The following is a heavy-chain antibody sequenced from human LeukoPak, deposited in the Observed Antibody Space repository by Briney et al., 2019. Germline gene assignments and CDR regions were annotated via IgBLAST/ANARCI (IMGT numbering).Heavy chain of an antibody. CDR1: GGSISSGGYY. V-gene: IGHV4-31*03. D-gene: IGHD3-22*01. CDR2: IYYSGST. CDR3: ARGYYDSSGYYYHVAFDY. Sequence: SETLSLTCTASGGSISSGGYYWSWIRQHPGKGLEWIGYIYYSGSTYYNPSLKSRVTISVDTSKNQFSLKLSSVTAADTAVYYCARGYYDSSGYYYHVAFDYWGQGTLVTVSS. J-gene: IGHJ4*02.